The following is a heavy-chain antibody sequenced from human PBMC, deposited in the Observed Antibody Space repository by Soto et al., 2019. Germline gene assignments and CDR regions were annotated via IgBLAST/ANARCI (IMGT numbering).Heavy chain of an antibody. V-gene: IGHV1-18*01. CDR1: GYTFYSHS. CDR2: ISADNGNT. Sequence: QAQLVQSGAEVKKPGASVKVSCKASGYTFYSHSISWVRQAPGQGLEWMGRISADNGNTKSAQKFRGRVTMTTDTSTSTVYMELRNLRSDDTAVYYCARCIQQDYYYGMDVWGQGTTVTVSS. CDR3: ARCIQQDYYYGMDV. D-gene: IGHD5-18*01. J-gene: IGHJ6*02.